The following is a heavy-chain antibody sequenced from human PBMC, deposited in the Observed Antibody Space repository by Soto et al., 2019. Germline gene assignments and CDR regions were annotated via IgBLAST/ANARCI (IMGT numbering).Heavy chain of an antibody. CDR2: IKEDGSEK. CDR3: AGIKPGGYEYFEY. Sequence: GGSLRLSCAASGFTFTGYWMSWVRQAPGKGLEWVANIKEDGSEKDYVDSVKGRFTISRDNAKKSLYLQMNSLRAEDTAMYYCAGIKPGGYEYFEYRDPGALVTVSS. V-gene: IGHV3-7*01. J-gene: IGHJ4*02. D-gene: IGHD2-8*02. CDR1: GFTFTGYW.